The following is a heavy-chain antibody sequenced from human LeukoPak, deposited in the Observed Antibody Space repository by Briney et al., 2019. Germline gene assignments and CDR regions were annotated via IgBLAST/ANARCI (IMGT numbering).Heavy chain of an antibody. CDR3: ARVYYRGYSSTFGGYFDY. CDR1: GGSISSSSYY. V-gene: IGHV4-39*07. D-gene: IGHD5-18*01. CDR2: IYYSGST. Sequence: PSETLPLTCTVSGGSISSSSYYWGWIRQPPGKGLEWIGSIYYSGSTYYNPSLKSRVTISVDTSKNQLSLKLSSVTAADTAVYYCARVYYRGYSSTFGGYFDYWGQGTLVTVSS. J-gene: IGHJ4*02.